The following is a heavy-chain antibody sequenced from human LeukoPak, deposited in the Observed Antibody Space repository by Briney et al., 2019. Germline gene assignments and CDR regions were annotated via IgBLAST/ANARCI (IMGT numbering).Heavy chain of an antibody. J-gene: IGHJ4*02. CDR3: ATPQRYSSSSYNY. Sequence: GGSLRLSCAASGFTFSSYAMHWVRQAPGKGLEWVAVISYDGSNKYYADSVKGRFTISRDNSKNTLYLQMNSLRAEDTAVYYCATPQRYSSSSYNYWGQGTLVTVSS. CDR2: ISYDGSNK. D-gene: IGHD6-6*01. CDR1: GFTFSSYA. V-gene: IGHV3-30-3*01.